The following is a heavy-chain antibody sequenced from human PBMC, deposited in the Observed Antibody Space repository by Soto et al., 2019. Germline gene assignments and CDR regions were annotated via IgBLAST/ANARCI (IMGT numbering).Heavy chain of an antibody. CDR2: INDSGTI. Sequence: SETLSLTCAVYGGSFSGFYWSWIRQTPGKGLEWVGEINDSGTINYNPSLKNRVTISIDTSKNQFSLKLSSVTAADTAVYSCARGVRGRKIFAYWAQGALVTVSS. CDR3: ARGVRGRKIFAY. D-gene: IGHD3-10*01. CDR1: GGSFSGFY. V-gene: IGHV4-34*01. J-gene: IGHJ4*02.